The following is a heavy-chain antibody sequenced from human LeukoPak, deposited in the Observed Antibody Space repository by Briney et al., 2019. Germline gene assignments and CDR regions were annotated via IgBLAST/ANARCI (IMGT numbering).Heavy chain of an antibody. CDR2: ISGSGSAIY. J-gene: IGHJ4*02. CDR3: ARGDGFPYFDY. D-gene: IGHD5-24*01. CDR1: GFTFSTYT. Sequence: PGGALRLSCLVSGFTFSTYTMNWVRQAPGKGLEWVSFISGSGSAIYYYADSVKGRFTISRDNAQNSLYLHMSSLRDEDTAVYYCARGDGFPYFDYWGQGALVTVSS. V-gene: IGHV3-48*02.